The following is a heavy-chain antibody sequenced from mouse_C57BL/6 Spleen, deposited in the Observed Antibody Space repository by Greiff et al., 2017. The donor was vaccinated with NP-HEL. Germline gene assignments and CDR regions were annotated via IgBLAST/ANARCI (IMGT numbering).Heavy chain of an antibody. V-gene: IGHV14-2*01. CDR1: GFNIKDYY. D-gene: IGHD2-4*01. J-gene: IGHJ4*01. CDR3: ARVSYDYDGGSYYYAMDY. Sequence: VQLQQSGAELVKPGASVKLSCTASGFNIKDYYMHWVKQRTEQGLEWIGRIDPEDGETKYVPKFQGKATITADTSSNTAYLQLSSLTSEDTAVYYCARVSYDYDGGSYYYAMDYWGQGTSVTVSS. CDR2: IDPEDGET.